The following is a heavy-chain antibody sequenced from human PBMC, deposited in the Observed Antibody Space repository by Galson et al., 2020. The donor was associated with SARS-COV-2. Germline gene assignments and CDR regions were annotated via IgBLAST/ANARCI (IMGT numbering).Heavy chain of an antibody. J-gene: IGHJ4*02. Sequence: ASVKVSCKASGYTFTGYYMHWVRQAPGQGLEWMGWINPNSGGTNYALKFQGRVTMTRDTSISTAYMELSRLRSDHTAVYYCAREMIFRKCSSTSCYASIPGYWGQGTLVTVSS. CDR3: AREMIFRKCSSTSCYASIPGY. CDR1: GYTFTGYY. CDR2: INPNSGGT. V-gene: IGHV1-2*02. D-gene: IGHD2-2*01.